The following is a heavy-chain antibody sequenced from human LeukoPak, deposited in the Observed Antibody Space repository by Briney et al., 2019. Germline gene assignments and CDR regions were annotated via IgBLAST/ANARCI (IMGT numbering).Heavy chain of an antibody. CDR3: ARGRDRVATSVDY. CDR1: GFTFISYE. V-gene: IGHV3-48*03. CDR2: ISSSVSTI. D-gene: IGHD2-15*01. J-gene: IGHJ4*02. Sequence: GGSLRVSCVASGFTFISYETNWVRQAPGKGLERVSYISSSVSTIYYADSVKGRFTISRDNAKNSLYLQMNSLRAEETAVYYCARGRDRVATSVDYWGQGTLVTVSS.